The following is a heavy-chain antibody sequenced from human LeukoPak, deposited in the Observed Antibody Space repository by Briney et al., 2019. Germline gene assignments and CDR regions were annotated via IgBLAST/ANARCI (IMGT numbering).Heavy chain of an antibody. CDR3: ARQDGRALYYFDY. J-gene: IGHJ4*02. D-gene: IGHD5-24*01. Sequence: GESLKISCKGSGYSFTYYWIAWVRQMPGKGLEWMGIIYPADSDTRYSPSFQGQVTISADKSTSTAYLQWSSLKASDTAMYCCARQDGRALYYFDYWGQGTLVTVSS. CDR2: IYPADSDT. V-gene: IGHV5-51*01. CDR1: GYSFTYYW.